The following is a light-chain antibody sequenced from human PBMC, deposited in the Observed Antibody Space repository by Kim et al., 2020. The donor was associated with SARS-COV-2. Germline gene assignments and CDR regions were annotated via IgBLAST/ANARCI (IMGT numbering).Light chain of an antibody. J-gene: IGKJ2*03. CDR1: QSISSY. Sequence: DIQMTQSPSSLSASVGDRVTITCRASQSISSYLNWFQQKPGKAPKLLIYAASSLQSGVPSRFSGSASGTDFTLTISSLQPEDFATYCCQQSCSTPYSFGRGTKLEI. CDR3: QQSCSTPYS. V-gene: IGKV1-39*01. CDR2: AAS.